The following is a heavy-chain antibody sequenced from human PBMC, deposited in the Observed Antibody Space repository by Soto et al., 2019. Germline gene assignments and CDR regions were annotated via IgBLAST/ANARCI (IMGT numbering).Heavy chain of an antibody. J-gene: IGHJ3*02. V-gene: IGHV3-23*01. CDR3: ARRARTATTNWGAFDI. CDR1: GFTFSNYV. D-gene: IGHD1-7*01. Sequence: EVQLLESGGGLVQPGGSLRLSCAASGFTFSNYVMNWVRQAPGKGLEWVSTISYSADKTFYADSVKGRFTISRDNSRDTLFLKMNSLSADDAAVYYCARRARTATTNWGAFDIWGQGTMVTVSS. CDR2: ISYSADKT.